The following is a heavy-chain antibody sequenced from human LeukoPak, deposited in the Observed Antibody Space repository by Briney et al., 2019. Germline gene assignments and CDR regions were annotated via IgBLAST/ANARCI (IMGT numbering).Heavy chain of an antibody. Sequence: TGGSLRLSCAGSGFTFGNSWMSWVRQAPGKGLEWVANIKEDGSDGYYVDSVKGRFTISRDNAKNSLYLQMNSLRAEDTAVYYCARDGWRSTNDYWGQGTTVTVSS. CDR3: ARDGWRSTNDY. CDR1: GFTFGNSW. CDR2: IKEDGSDG. J-gene: IGHJ4*03. V-gene: IGHV3-7*01. D-gene: IGHD2-21*01.